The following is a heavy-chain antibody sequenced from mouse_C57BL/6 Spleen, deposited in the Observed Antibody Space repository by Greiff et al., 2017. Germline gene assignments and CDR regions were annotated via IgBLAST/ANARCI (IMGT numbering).Heavy chain of an antibody. V-gene: IGHV1-59*01. CDR2: IDPSDSYT. J-gene: IGHJ2*01. CDR1: GYTFTSYW. Sequence: VKLQQPGAELVRPGTSVKLSCKASGYTFTSYWMHWVKQRPGQGLEWIGVIDPSDSYTNYNQKFKGKATLTVDTSSSTAYMQLSSLTSEDSAVYYCARYDYDDYFDYWGQGTTLTVSS. D-gene: IGHD2-4*01. CDR3: ARYDYDDYFDY.